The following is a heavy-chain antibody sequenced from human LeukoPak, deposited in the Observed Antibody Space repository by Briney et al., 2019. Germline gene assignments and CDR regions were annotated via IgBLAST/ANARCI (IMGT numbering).Heavy chain of an antibody. J-gene: IGHJ4*02. Sequence: PGGSLRLSCVASGFTFSSYWMTWVRQAPGKGLEWVANIKTDGSLTYYVDSVKGRFTISRDNAKNSLYLQMNSLRAEDTAVYYCARGGGYNQVLLDYWGQGTLVTVSS. CDR3: ARGGGYNQVLLDY. V-gene: IGHV3-7*01. CDR2: IKTDGSLT. D-gene: IGHD5-24*01. CDR1: GFTFSSYW.